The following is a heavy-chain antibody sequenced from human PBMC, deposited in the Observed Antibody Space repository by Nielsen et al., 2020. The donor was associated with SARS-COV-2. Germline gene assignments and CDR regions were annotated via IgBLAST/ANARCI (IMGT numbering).Heavy chain of an antibody. CDR2: ISWDGGST. CDR1: GFTFDDYT. CDR3: AKDTAITVTTSSYGMDV. D-gene: IGHD4-17*01. J-gene: IGHJ6*02. V-gene: IGHV3-43*01. Sequence: GESLKISCAASGFTFDDYTMHWVRQAPGKGLEWVSLISWDGGSTYYADSVKGRFTISRDNAKNSLYLQMNSLRAEDTALYYCAKDTAITVTTSSYGMDVWGQVTTVTVSS.